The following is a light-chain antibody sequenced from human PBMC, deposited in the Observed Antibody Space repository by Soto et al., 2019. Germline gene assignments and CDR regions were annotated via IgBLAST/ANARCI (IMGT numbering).Light chain of an antibody. J-gene: IGKJ4*01. V-gene: IGKV1-33*01. CDR2: DAS. CDR3: QQYDNRPLT. Sequence: IQLTQSPSSLSASVGDRVTIPCRASQGINTFLAWYQQKPGKAPKLLIYDASNLETGVPSRFSGSGSGTDFTFTISSLQPEDIATYYCQQYDNRPLTFGGGTKVDIK. CDR1: QGINTF.